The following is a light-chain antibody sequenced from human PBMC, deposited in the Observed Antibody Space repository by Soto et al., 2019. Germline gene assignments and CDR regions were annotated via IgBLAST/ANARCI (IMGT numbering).Light chain of an antibody. V-gene: IGLV1-40*01. CDR3: QSYDSSLSVV. J-gene: IGLJ2*01. CDR1: SSNIGAGYD. CDR2: VNI. Sequence: SCTGSSSNIGAGYDVHWYQQLPGTAPKLLIYVNINRPSGVPDRFSGSKSGTSASLAITGLQAEDEADYYCQSYDSSLSVVFGGGTKLTVL.